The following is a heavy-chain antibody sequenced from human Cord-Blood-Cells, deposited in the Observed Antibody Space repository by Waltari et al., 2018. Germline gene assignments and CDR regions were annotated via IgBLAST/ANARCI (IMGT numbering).Heavy chain of an antibody. CDR3: AEVYSVYCSGGSCYSDAFDI. D-gene: IGHD2-15*01. CDR2: ISADNGNT. J-gene: IGHJ3*02. V-gene: IGHV1-18*01. Sequence: QVQLVQSGVGVKNPGASVKVSCKASGSTFATYGISWVRRAPGQGLAWMGWISADNGNTNYAQKLQGRVTMTTDTSTSTAYMELRSLRSDDTAVYYCAEVYSVYCSGGSCYSDAFDIWGQGTMVTVSS. CDR1: GSTFATYG.